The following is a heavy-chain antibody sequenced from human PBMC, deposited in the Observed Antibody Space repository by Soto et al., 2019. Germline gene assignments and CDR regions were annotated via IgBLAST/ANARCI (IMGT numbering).Heavy chain of an antibody. V-gene: IGHV4-34*01. Sequence: SETLSLTCAVYGGSFSGYYWSWIRQPPGKGLEWIGEINHSGSTNYNPSLKSRVTISVDTSKNQFSLKLSSVTAADTAVYYCARYSQWLIRLGELWDVWGQGTTVTVSS. J-gene: IGHJ6*02. CDR3: ARYSQWLIRLGELWDV. CDR2: INHSGST. CDR1: GGSFSGYY. D-gene: IGHD3-16*01.